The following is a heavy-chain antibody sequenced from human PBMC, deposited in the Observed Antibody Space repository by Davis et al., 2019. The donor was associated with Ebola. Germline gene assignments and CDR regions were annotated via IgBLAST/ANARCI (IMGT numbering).Heavy chain of an antibody. CDR3: ARFIAVAGGIVFHYYFDY. CDR1: GFTFSSYS. D-gene: IGHD6-19*01. V-gene: IGHV3-48*02. CDR2: ISSSSSTI. J-gene: IGHJ4*02. Sequence: GESLKISCAASGFTFSSYSMNWVRQAPGKGLEWVSYISSSSSTIYYADSVKGRFTISRDNAKNSLYLQMNSLRDEDTAVYYCARFIAVAGGIVFHYYFDYWGQGTLVTVSS.